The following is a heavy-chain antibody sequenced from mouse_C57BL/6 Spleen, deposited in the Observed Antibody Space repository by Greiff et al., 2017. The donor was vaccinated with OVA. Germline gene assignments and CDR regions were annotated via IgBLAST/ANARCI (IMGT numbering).Heavy chain of an antibody. J-gene: IGHJ3*01. V-gene: IGHV5-12*01. CDR1: GFTFSDYY. CDR3: ARPYGNYGPFAY. D-gene: IGHD2-1*01. CDR2: ISNGGGST. Sequence: DVMLVESGGGLVQPGGSLKLSCAASGFTFSDYYMYWVRQTPEKRLEWVAYISNGGGSTYYPDTVKGRFTISRDNAKNTLYLQMSRLKSEDTAMYYCARPYGNYGPFAYWGQGTLVTVSA.